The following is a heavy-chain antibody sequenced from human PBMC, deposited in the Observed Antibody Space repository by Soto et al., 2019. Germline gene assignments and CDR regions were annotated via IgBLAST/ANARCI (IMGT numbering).Heavy chain of an antibody. Sequence: SETLSLTCAVYGGSFSGYYWSWIRQPPGKGLEWIGEINHSGSTNYNPSLKSRVTISVDTSKNQFSLKLSSVTAADTAVYYCASNKGINCGGDCWIDAFDIWGQGTMVTVSS. CDR2: INHSGST. CDR1: GGSFSGYY. V-gene: IGHV4-34*01. CDR3: ASNKGINCGGDCWIDAFDI. D-gene: IGHD2-21*01. J-gene: IGHJ3*02.